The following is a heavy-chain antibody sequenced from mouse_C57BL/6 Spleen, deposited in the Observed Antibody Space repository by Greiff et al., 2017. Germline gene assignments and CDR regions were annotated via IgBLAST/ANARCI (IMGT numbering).Heavy chain of an antibody. CDR1: GYAFSSYW. Sequence: VQLQQSGAELVKPGASVKISCKASGYAFSSYWMNWVKQRPGKGLEWIGQIYPGDGDTNYNGKFKGKATLTADKSSSTAYMQLSSLTSEDSAVYFCARSDYYGSSSCYGGQGTTLTVSS. V-gene: IGHV1-80*01. CDR3: ARSDYYGSSSCY. J-gene: IGHJ2*01. CDR2: IYPGDGDT. D-gene: IGHD1-1*01.